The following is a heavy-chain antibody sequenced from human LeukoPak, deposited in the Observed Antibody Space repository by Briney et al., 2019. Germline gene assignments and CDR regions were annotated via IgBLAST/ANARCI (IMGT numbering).Heavy chain of an antibody. Sequence: ASVKVSCKASGATFSSYAISWGRQAPGQGLEGRGGIIPIFGTANYAQKFQGRVTITADKATSTAYMELSSLRSEDTAVYYCGRLGTPPSYWYFDLWGRGTLVTVSS. D-gene: IGHD2-15*01. CDR2: IIPIFGTA. V-gene: IGHV1-69*06. J-gene: IGHJ2*01. CDR1: GATFSSYA. CDR3: GRLGTPPSYWYFDL.